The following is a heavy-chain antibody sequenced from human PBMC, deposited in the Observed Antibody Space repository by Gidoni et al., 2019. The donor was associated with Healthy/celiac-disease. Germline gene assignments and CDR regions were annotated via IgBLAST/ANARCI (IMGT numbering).Heavy chain of an antibody. CDR1: GYTFTGYY. J-gene: IGHJ4*02. D-gene: IGHD2-15*01. CDR3: ARKVGYCSGGSCSYFDY. CDR2: INPNSGGT. Sequence: QVQLVQSGAEVKKPGASVKVSCKASGYTFTGYYMHWVRQAPGQGLEWMGWINPNSGGTNYAQKFQGRVTMTRDTSISTAYMELSRLRSDDTAVYYCARKVGYCSGGSCSYFDYWGQGTLVTVSS. V-gene: IGHV1-2*02.